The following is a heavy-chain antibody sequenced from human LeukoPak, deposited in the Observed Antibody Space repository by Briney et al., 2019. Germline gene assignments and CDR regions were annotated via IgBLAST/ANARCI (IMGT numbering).Heavy chain of an antibody. D-gene: IGHD4-23*01. J-gene: IGHJ4*02. Sequence: NPSQTLSLTCAVSGGSITSDTCAWSWVRQPPGKGLEWIGFVYHSGNAYYSPSLKSRVTISLDRAENQFSLRLNSVTAADTAVYYCARATSGRAAGDNSRYFDYWGQGTLVTVSS. V-gene: IGHV4-30-2*01. CDR3: ARATSGRAAGDNSRYFDY. CDR1: GGSITSDTCA. CDR2: VYHSGNA.